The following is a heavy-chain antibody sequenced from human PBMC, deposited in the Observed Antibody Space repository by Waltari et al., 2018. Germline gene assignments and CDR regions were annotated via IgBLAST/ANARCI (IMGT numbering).Heavy chain of an antibody. CDR2: IRSDGSNI. J-gene: IGHJ4*02. CDR3: ATYSASRGFNY. Sequence: QVQLVESGGGVVQPGESLRLSCAASGFPFSTSGLPWVRRGPGKGLEWVAYIRSDGSNINYADSVKGRFTISRDNSKNTLYLQMNSLRAEDTAVYYCATYSASRGFNYWGQGTLVTVSS. CDR1: GFPFSTSG. D-gene: IGHD6-13*01. V-gene: IGHV3-30*02.